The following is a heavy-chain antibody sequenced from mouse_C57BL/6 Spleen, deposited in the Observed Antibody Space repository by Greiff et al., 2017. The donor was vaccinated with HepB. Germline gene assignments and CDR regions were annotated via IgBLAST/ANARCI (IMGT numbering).Heavy chain of an antibody. Sequence: DVMLLESEGGLVQPGSSMKLSCTASGFTFSDYYMAWVRQVPEKGLEWVANINYDGSSTYYLDSLKSRFIISRDNAKNILYLQMSSLKSEDTATYYCAREDYYGYAMDYWGQGTSVTVSS. CDR3: AREDYYGYAMDY. J-gene: IGHJ4*01. CDR1: GFTFSDYY. V-gene: IGHV5-16*01. D-gene: IGHD1-1*01. CDR2: INYDGSST.